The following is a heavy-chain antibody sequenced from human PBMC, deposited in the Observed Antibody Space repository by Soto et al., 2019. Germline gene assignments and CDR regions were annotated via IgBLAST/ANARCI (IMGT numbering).Heavy chain of an antibody. V-gene: IGHV3-33*01. D-gene: IGHD2-15*01. CDR1: GFTFSSYG. Sequence: QVQLVESGGGVVQPGRSLRLSCAASGFTFSSYGMHRVRQAPGKGLEWVAVIGSDGSNKYYADSVKGRFTISRDISKNTLYLQMNSLRAEDTAVYYCASGVRRGNANNVDYWGQGTLVTVSS. J-gene: IGHJ4*02. CDR3: ASGVRRGNANNVDY. CDR2: IGSDGSNK.